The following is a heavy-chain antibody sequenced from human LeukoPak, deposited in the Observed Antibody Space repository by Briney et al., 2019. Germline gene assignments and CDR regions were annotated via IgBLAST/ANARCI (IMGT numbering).Heavy chain of an antibody. V-gene: IGHV3-23*01. CDR2: ITDSGGDT. Sequence: GGSLRLSCAASGFTFSNYAMSWVSQAPGKGLEWFSAITDSGGDTYYADSVKGRFTISRDNSKNTLDLQMSSLRAEDTAVYYCAKGSAASRPYYFDYWGQGALVTVSS. D-gene: IGHD2-15*01. J-gene: IGHJ4*02. CDR3: AKGSAASRPYYFDY. CDR1: GFTFSNYA.